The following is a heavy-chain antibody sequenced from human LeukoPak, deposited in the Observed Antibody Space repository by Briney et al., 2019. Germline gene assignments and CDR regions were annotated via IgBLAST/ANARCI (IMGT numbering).Heavy chain of an antibody. CDR1: GFTFSSYA. Sequence: GGSLRLSCAASGFTFSSYAMSWVRQAPGKGLEWVSAISGSGGSTYYADSVKGRFTISRDNSKNTLYLQMNSLRAEDTAVYYCARADIVVVPAARGCLDYWGQGTLVTVSS. CDR3: ARADIVVVPAARGCLDY. V-gene: IGHV3-23*01. J-gene: IGHJ4*02. CDR2: ISGSGGST. D-gene: IGHD2-2*01.